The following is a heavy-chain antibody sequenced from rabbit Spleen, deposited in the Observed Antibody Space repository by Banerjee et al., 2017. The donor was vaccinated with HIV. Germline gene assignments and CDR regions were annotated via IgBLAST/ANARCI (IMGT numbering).Heavy chain of an antibody. V-gene: IGHV1S40*01. CDR1: GFSFSSSDY. J-gene: IGHJ6*01. Sequence: QSLEESGGDLVKPGGTLTLTCTASGFSFSSSDYMCWVRKAPGKGLEWISCIDGGSSGFIYSVTWATGRFTCSKTSSTTVTLQMTSLTVADMATYFCARDTSSSFSSYGMDLWGPGTLVTVS. CDR3: ARDTSSSFSSYGMDL. D-gene: IGHD1-1*01. CDR2: IDGGSSGFI.